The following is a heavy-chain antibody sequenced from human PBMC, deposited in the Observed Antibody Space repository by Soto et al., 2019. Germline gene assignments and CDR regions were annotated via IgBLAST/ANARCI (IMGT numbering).Heavy chain of an antibody. CDR2: IYYSGST. D-gene: IGHD3-22*01. CDR3: ARGSYYYDSSGYFYFDY. J-gene: IGHJ4*02. CDR1: GGSISSGDYY. V-gene: IGHV4-30-4*01. Sequence: NPSETLSLTCTVSGGSISSGDYYWSWIRQPPGKGLEWIGYIYYSGSTYYNPPLKSRVTISVDTSKNQFSLKLSSVTAADTAVYYCARGSYYYDSSGYFYFDYWGQGTLVTVSS.